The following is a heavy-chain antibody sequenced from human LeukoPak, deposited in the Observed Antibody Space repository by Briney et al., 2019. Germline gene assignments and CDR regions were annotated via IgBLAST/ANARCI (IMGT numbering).Heavy chain of an antibody. J-gene: IGHJ5*02. CDR3: ARRGRGYCSSTSCYWFDP. V-gene: IGHV4-39*01. D-gene: IGHD2-2*01. CDR2: IYYSGST. Sequence: PSETLSLTCTVSGGSISSSNFCWGWIRQPPGKGLEWIGTIYYSGSTYYNPSLKNRVTISVDTSKNQFSLKLSSVTAADTAVYYCARRGRGYCSSTSCYWFDPWGQGTLVTVSS. CDR1: GGSISSSNFC.